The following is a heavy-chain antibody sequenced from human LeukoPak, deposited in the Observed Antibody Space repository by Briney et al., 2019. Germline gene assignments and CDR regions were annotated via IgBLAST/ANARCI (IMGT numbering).Heavy chain of an antibody. CDR1: GFTLSSYA. CDR2: ISGTDDTA. J-gene: IGHJ4*02. CDR3: TTDSVIYGDYEYFDY. V-gene: IGHV3-23*01. D-gene: IGHD4-17*01. Sequence: GGSLRLSCAASGFTLSSYAMNWVRQAPGKGLEWVSVISGTDDTAYYADSVKGRFTISRDNSKNTLFLQMNSLKTEDTAVYYCTTDSVIYGDYEYFDYWGQGTLVTVSS.